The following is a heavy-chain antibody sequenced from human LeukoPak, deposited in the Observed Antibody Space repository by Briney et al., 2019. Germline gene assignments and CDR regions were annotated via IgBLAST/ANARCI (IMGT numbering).Heavy chain of an antibody. V-gene: IGHV1-2*02. CDR3: ARASGSYWWFDS. D-gene: IGHD1-26*01. CDR1: GYTFTGYY. J-gene: IGHJ5*01. Sequence: ASVKVSCKASGYTFTGYYMHWVRQAPGQGLEWMGWINPNSGGTNYAQKFQGSVTMTRDTSISTVYMELSRLRSDDTTVYYCARASGSYWWFDSWGQGTLVTVSS. CDR2: INPNSGGT.